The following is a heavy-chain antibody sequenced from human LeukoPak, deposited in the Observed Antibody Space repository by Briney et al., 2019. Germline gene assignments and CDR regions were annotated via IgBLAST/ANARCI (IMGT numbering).Heavy chain of an antibody. CDR3: ARDQGYSYGHSFDY. D-gene: IGHD5-18*01. Sequence: GGSLRLSCAASGFTFSSYAMGWVRQAPGKGLEWVSAVSGSGRNTHYADSVKGRFTISRDDSKNTLYLQMHSLRAEDTAVYYCARDQGYSYGHSFDYWGQGTLVTVSS. CDR1: GFTFSSYA. CDR2: VSGSGRNT. V-gene: IGHV3-23*01. J-gene: IGHJ4*02.